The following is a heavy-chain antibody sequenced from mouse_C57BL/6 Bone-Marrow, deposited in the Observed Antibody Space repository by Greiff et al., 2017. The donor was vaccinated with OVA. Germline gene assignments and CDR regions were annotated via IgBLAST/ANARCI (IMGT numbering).Heavy chain of an antibody. Sequence: VQLPQPGTELVKPGASVKLSCKASGYTFTSYWMHWVKQRPGQGLEWIGNINPSNGGTNYNEKFKSKATLTVDKSSSTAYMQLSSLTSEDSAVYYCARNHYYGSSYFDYWGQGTTLTVSS. D-gene: IGHD1-1*01. CDR2: INPSNGGT. CDR1: GYTFTSYW. CDR3: ARNHYYGSSYFDY. V-gene: IGHV1-53*01. J-gene: IGHJ2*01.